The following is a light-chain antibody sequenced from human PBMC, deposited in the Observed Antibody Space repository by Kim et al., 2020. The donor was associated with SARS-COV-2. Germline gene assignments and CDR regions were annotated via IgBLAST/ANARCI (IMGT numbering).Light chain of an antibody. CDR1: GSAVSYYNY. V-gene: IGLV2-11*01. Sequence: GQSVTIACGGTGSAVSYYNYVSWYQHRPGKAPGLIIYDVTKRPSGVPDRFSGSKSDNTASLTISGLQAEDEGDYYCCSYTGSYTFIFGGGTQLTVL. CDR2: DVT. CDR3: CSYTGSYTFI. J-gene: IGLJ2*01.